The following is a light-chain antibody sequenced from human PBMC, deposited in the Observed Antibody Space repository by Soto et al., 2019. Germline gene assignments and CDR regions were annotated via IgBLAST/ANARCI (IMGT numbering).Light chain of an antibody. J-gene: IGKJ5*01. CDR3: QQYGSSIT. Sequence: DIVLTQSPGTLSLSPGERATLSCRASQSVSSNYLAWYQQKPGQTPKVLIYRASTRATGIPDRFSGSGSGTDFTLTISRLEPEDFAVFYCQQYGSSITFGQATRLEIK. CDR2: RAS. CDR1: QSVSSNY. V-gene: IGKV3-20*01.